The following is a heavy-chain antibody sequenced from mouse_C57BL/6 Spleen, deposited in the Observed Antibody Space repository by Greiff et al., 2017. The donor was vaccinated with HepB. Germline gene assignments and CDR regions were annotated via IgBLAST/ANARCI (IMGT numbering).Heavy chain of an antibody. V-gene: IGHV1-61*01. Sequence: QVQLQQPGAELVRPGSSVKLSCKASGYTFTSYWMDWVKQRPGQGLEWIGNIYPSDSENHYNQKFKDKATLTVDKSSSTAYMQLSSLTSEDSAVYYCARRRNYGPFAYWGQGTLVTVSA. D-gene: IGHD1-1*02. CDR1: GYTFTSYW. CDR3: ARRRNYGPFAY. CDR2: IYPSDSEN. J-gene: IGHJ3*01.